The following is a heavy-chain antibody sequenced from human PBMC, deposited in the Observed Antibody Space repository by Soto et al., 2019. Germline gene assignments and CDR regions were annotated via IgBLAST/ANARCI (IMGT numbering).Heavy chain of an antibody. V-gene: IGHV5-51*01. D-gene: IGHD3-9*01. CDR1: GYTFTSYW. CDR3: ARQPDYNILTGYLYYFDY. CDR2: IYPGDSDA. J-gene: IGHJ4*02. Sequence: GESLNISCEASGYTFTSYWIGWVRQMPGKGLEWMGFIYPGDSDARYSPSFEGQVTISVDKSINTAYLRWNSLKASDTAIYYCARQPDYNILTGYLYYFDYWGQGTPVTVSS.